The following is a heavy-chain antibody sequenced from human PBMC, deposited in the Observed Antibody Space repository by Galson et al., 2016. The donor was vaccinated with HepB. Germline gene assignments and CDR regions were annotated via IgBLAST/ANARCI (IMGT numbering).Heavy chain of an antibody. CDR3: ARDGRSEDFNMDV. CDR1: GFNFSTFA. V-gene: IGHV3-33*08. Sequence: SLRLSCAASGFNFSTFALHWVRQTPGKGLEWVAFIWYDGSKKYYADSVKGRFTISRDNAKNSLYLQMNTLRAEDTAVYYCARDGRSEDFNMDVWGKGTTVTVS. D-gene: IGHD3-3*01. J-gene: IGHJ6*03. CDR2: IWYDGSKK.